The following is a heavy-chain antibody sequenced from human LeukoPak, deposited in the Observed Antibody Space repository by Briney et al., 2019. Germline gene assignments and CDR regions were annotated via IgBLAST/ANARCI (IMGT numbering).Heavy chain of an antibody. V-gene: IGHV3-72*01. J-gene: IGHJ4*02. CDR2: TRNRARSYTT. CDR3: LRDGLLGGIRLFDY. Sequence: GGSLRLSCAVSGFTLSDHFMDWVRQAPGKGLEWVGRTRNRARSYTTEYAASVKCTFTISRDDSKNSSYLQMTSLRTEETAVYYGLRDGLLGGIRLFDYWGQGNLVTVSS. CDR1: GFTLSDHF. D-gene: IGHD5-18*01.